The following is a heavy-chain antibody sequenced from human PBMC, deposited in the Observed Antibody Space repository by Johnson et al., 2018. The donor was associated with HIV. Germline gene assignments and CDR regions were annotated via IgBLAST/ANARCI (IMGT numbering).Heavy chain of an antibody. CDR1: GFTFSNYA. Sequence: QVQLVESGGGVVQPGRSLRLSCAASGFTFSNYAMHWVRQAPGKGLEWLSVISYDGSYKYYADSVKGRFTISRDNSKNTLYLQMNSLRAEDTAVYYCAKEGADYNFWSGYSSNAFDIWGQGTMVTVSS. V-gene: IGHV3-30*04. D-gene: IGHD3-3*01. J-gene: IGHJ3*02. CDR3: AKEGADYNFWSGYSSNAFDI. CDR2: ISYDGSYK.